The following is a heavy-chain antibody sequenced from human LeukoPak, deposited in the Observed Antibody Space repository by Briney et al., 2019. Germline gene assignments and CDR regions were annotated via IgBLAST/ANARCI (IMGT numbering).Heavy chain of an antibody. D-gene: IGHD6-13*01. J-gene: IGHJ4*02. CDR3: ARSTEYHTSSWYIY. CDR2: IIPLFHTA. Sequence: GASVKVSCKASGGTFNNHAISWVRQAPGQGLEWMGGIIPLFHTANYAQKFQGRVTITADESTSTAYMDLRGLKSEDTAVYYCARSTEYHTSSWYIYWGQGTLVTVSS. V-gene: IGHV1-69*13. CDR1: GGTFNNHA.